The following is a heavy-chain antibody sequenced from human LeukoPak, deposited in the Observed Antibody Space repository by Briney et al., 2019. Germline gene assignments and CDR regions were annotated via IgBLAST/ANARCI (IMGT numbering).Heavy chain of an antibody. J-gene: IGHJ3*02. CDR3: ARGHDYDILTGHYPDAFDI. D-gene: IGHD3-9*01. V-gene: IGHV3-48*03. CDR1: GFTFSSYE. CDR2: ISSSGSTI. Sequence: GGSLRLSCAASGFTFSSYEMNWVRQAPGKGLEWVSYISSSGSTIYYADSVKGRFTISRDNAKNSLYLQMNSLRAEDTAVYYCARGHDYDILTGHYPDAFDIWGQGTMVTVSS.